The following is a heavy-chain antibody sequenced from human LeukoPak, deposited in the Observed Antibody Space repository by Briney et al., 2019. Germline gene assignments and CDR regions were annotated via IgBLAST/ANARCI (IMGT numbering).Heavy chain of an antibody. Sequence: GGSLRLSCAASGFTFSSYEMNWVRQAPGKGLEWVSYISSSGSTIYYADSVKGRFTISRDNAKNPLYLQMNSLRAEDTAVYYCARSITMVRGVIPGCDYWGQGTLVTVSS. CDR1: GFTFSSYE. J-gene: IGHJ4*02. CDR3: ARSITMVRGVIPGCDY. V-gene: IGHV3-48*03. D-gene: IGHD3-10*01. CDR2: ISSSGSTI.